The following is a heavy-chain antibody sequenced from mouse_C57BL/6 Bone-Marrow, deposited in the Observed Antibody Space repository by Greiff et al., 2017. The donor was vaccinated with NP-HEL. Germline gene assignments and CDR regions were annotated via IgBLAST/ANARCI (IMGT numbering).Heavy chain of an antibody. CDR3: ARLTAVVAHYYSMDY. CDR1: GYTFTSYW. V-gene: IGHV1-53*01. J-gene: IGHJ4*01. CDR2: INPSNGGT. D-gene: IGHD1-1*01. Sequence: QVQLQQPGTELVKPGASVKLSCKASGYTFTSYWMHWVKQRPGQGLEWIGNINPSNGGTNYNEKLKSKATLSVDKTSSTAYMQLSSLTSEVSAVYYCARLTAVVAHYYSMDYWGQGTSVTVSS.